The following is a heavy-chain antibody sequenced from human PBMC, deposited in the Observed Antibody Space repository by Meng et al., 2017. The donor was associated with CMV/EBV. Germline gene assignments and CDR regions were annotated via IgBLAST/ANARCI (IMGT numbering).Heavy chain of an antibody. CDR2: IYYSGST. V-gene: IGHV4-59*01. J-gene: IGHJ6*02. CDR1: GGSISSYY. Sequence: GSLRLSCTVSGGSISSYYWSWIRQPPGKGLEWIGYIYYSGSTNHNPSLKSRVTISVDTSKNQFSLKLSSVTAADTAVYYCTRGADIVVVPAAIRPIGYYYGMDVWGQGTTVTVSS. CDR3: TRGADIVVVPAAIRPIGYYYGMDV. D-gene: IGHD2-2*02.